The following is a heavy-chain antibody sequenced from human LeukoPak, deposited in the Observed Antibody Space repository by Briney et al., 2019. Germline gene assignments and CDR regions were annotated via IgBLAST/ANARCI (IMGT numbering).Heavy chain of an antibody. V-gene: IGHV3-15*01. Sequence: GGSLRLSCAASGFTFSNAWMSWIRQAPGKGLEWVGRIKSKTDGGTTDYAAPVKGRFTISRDDSKNTLYLQMNSLKTEDTAVYYCTTDILMILWFGENYYYMDVWGKGTTVTVSS. CDR1: GFTFSNAW. CDR2: IKSKTDGGTT. CDR3: TTDILMILWFGENYYYMDV. J-gene: IGHJ6*03. D-gene: IGHD3-10*01.